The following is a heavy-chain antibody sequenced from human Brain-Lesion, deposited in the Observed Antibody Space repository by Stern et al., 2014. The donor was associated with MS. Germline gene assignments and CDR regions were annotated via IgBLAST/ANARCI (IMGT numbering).Heavy chain of an antibody. Sequence: VQLEESGPGLVKPSQTLSLTCTVSGGSISSGSDYWSWIRQPVGKGLEWIGRIHAGGSAFYTPSLKSRVTISTDTSMNQFSLELNSATAADTAIYYCASGYRIFDYWGQGILVTVSS. CDR1: GGSISSGSDY. CDR3: ASGYRIFDY. J-gene: IGHJ4*02. V-gene: IGHV4-61*02. CDR2: IHAGGSA. D-gene: IGHD5-18*01.